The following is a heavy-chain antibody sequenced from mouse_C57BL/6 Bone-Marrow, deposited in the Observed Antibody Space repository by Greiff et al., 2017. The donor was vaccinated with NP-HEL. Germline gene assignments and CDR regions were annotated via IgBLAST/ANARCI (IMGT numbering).Heavy chain of an antibody. V-gene: IGHV1-81*01. D-gene: IGHD1-1*01. CDR1: GYTFTSYG. Sequence: QVQLQQSGAELARPGASVKLSCKASGYTFTSYGISWVKQRTGQGLEWIGEIYPRSGNTYYNEQFKGKATLTATKSSSPAYIELRSLTSDDSAVYFCARYRYYYGSSYDAMDYWGQGTSVTVSS. J-gene: IGHJ4*01. CDR3: ARYRYYYGSSYDAMDY. CDR2: IYPRSGNT.